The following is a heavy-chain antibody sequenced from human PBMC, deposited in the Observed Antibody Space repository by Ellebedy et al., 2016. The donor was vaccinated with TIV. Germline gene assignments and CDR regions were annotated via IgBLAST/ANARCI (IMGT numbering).Heavy chain of an antibody. D-gene: IGHD4-23*01. CDR1: GFTFNNYW. CDR3: ARDDGGDYGGNSGLDY. CDR2: IKKDGGEK. V-gene: IGHV3-7*01. J-gene: IGHJ4*02. Sequence: GGSLRLSXAASGFTFNNYWMSWVRQPPGKGLEWVANIKKDGGEKYYVDSVKGRFTISRDNAKNSLYLQMNSLRVEDTAVYYCARDDGGDYGGNSGLDYWGQGTLVTVSS.